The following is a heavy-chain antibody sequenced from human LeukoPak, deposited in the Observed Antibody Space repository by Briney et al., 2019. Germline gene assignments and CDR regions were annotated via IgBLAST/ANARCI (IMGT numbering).Heavy chain of an antibody. J-gene: IGHJ3*02. Sequence: SETLSLTCTVSGGSISSYYWSWIRQPPGKGLEWIGYIYYSGSTNYNPSLKSRATISVDTSKNQFSLKPSSVTAADTAVYYCARRRITIFGVVISHDAFDIWGQGTMVTVSS. D-gene: IGHD3-3*01. V-gene: IGHV4-59*01. CDR2: IYYSGST. CDR3: ARRRITIFGVVISHDAFDI. CDR1: GGSISSYY.